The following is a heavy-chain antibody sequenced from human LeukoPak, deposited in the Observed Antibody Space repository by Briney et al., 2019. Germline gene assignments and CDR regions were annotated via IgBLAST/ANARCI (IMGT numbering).Heavy chain of an antibody. D-gene: IGHD6-13*01. CDR2: MNAGNGNT. J-gene: IGHJ4*02. CDR1: GFTFTSYA. CDR3: AREAWGSSRSDY. Sequence: ASVTDSCKSSGFTFTSYAMHWVRQAPGQSLEWMGWMNAGNGNTKYLQRFQGRVTITRDTSASTVYMELSSLRSEDTAVYYCAREAWGSSRSDYWGQGTLVTVSP. V-gene: IGHV1-3*01.